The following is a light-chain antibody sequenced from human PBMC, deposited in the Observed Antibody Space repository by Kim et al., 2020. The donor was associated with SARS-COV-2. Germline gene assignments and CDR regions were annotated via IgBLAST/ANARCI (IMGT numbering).Light chain of an antibody. V-gene: IGKV3-20*01. CDR1: QSVTSTY. J-gene: IGKJ3*01. Sequence: SPGERATLSGRASQSVTSTYLAWYQQKPGQAPRLLIYGASSRATGIPDRFSGSGSGTDFTLTISRLEPEDFAVYYCQQYGSSPFTFGPGTKVDIK. CDR3: QQYGSSPFT. CDR2: GAS.